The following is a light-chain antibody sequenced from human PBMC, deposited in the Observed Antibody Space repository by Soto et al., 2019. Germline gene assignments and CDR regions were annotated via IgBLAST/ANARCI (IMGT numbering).Light chain of an antibody. CDR3: LQDYNYPWT. Sequence: AIQMTQSPSSLSASVGDRVTITCRASQGIRNDLGWYQQKPGRAPKLLISSASSLQSGVPSRFSGSGSGTDFTLTISSLQPEDFATYYCLQDYNYPWTFGQGTKVEIK. V-gene: IGKV1-6*01. CDR2: SAS. J-gene: IGKJ1*01. CDR1: QGIRND.